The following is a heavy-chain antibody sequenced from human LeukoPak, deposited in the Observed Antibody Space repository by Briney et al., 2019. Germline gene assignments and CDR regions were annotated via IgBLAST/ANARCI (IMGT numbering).Heavy chain of an antibody. D-gene: IGHD6-13*01. V-gene: IGHV3-66*01. CDR3: AGGSSTTSYYFDY. Sequence: GGSLRLSCAALGFSVSSNYMSWVRQAPGKGLEWVSNIATTTYYADSVKGRFTISRDNAKNSLFLQMNSLRAEDTAVYYCAGGSSTTSYYFDYWGQGTVVTVSS. CDR2: IATTT. CDR1: GFSVSSNY. J-gene: IGHJ4*02.